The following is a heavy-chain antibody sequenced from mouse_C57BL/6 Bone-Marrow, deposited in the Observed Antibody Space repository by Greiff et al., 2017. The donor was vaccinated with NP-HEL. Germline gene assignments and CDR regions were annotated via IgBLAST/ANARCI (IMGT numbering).Heavy chain of an antibody. D-gene: IGHD1-1*01. CDR2: ISSGGSYT. J-gene: IGHJ1*03. Sequence: EVKLVESGGDLVKPGGSLKLSCAASGFTFSSYGMSWVRQTPDKRLEWVATISSGGSYTYYPDSVKGRFTISRDNAKNTLYLQMSSLTSEDTAMYYCARHEDGRSYRYFDVWGTGTTVTVSS. V-gene: IGHV5-6*01. CDR3: ARHEDGRSYRYFDV. CDR1: GFTFSSYG.